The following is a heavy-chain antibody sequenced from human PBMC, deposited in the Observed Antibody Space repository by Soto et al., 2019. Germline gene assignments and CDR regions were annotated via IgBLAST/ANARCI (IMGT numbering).Heavy chain of an antibody. Sequence: SQTLSLTCAISGDSVPINSAAWNLIRQSPSRGLEWLGRTYYRSKWYNDYAVSVKSRITINPDTSKNQFSLQLNSVTPEDTAVYYCASSAITMVRGVIFPYYYYYGMDVWGQGTTVTVSS. V-gene: IGHV6-1*01. J-gene: IGHJ6*02. CDR3: ASSAITMVRGVIFPYYYYYGMDV. CDR2: TYYRSKWYN. CDR1: GDSVPINSAA. D-gene: IGHD3-10*01.